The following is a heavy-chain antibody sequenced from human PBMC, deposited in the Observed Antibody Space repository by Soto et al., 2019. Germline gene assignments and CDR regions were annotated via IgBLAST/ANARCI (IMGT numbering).Heavy chain of an antibody. V-gene: IGHV3-23*01. CDR2: ISGSGGST. D-gene: IGHD3-10*01. J-gene: IGHJ4*02. Sequence: GGSLRLSCAASGFTFSSYAMSWVRQAPGKGLEWVSAISGSGGSTYYADSVKGRFTISRDNSKNTLYLQMNSLRAEDTAVYYCAKPRYGGLGSPPDYWGQGTLVTVSS. CDR3: AKPRYGGLGSPPDY. CDR1: GFTFSSYA.